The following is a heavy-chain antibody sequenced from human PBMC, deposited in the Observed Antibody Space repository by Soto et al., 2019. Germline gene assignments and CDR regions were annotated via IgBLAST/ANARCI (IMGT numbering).Heavy chain of an antibody. V-gene: IGHV1-3*01. Sequence: QVQLVQSGAEVKKPGASVKVSCKASGYTFTSYAMHWVRQAPGQRLEWMGWINAGNGNTKYSQKFQGRVTITRDTSASTAYMELSSLRSEDTAVYYCATSGGVRGFILNWGQGTLVTVSS. J-gene: IGHJ4*02. D-gene: IGHD3-10*01. CDR3: ATSGGVRGFILN. CDR1: GYTFTSYA. CDR2: INAGNGNT.